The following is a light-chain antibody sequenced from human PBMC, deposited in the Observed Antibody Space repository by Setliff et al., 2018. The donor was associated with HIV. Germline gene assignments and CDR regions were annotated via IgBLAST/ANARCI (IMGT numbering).Light chain of an antibody. V-gene: IGLV2-14*03. CDR3: SSYTSSSSYV. J-gene: IGLJ1*01. CDR1: SSDVGGYNY. Sequence: QSVLTQPASVSGSPGQSITISCTGTSSDVGGYNYVSGYQQHPGKAPELVIYDVSNRPSGVSNRFSGSKSGNTASLTISGLQADDEADYYCSSYTSSSSYVFGAGTKSPS. CDR2: DVS.